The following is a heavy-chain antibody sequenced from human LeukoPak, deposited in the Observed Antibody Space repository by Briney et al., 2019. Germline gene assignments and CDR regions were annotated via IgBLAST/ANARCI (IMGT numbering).Heavy chain of an antibody. J-gene: IGHJ6*02. CDR2: ISGSGGST. CDR1: GFTFSSYA. V-gene: IGHV3-23*01. D-gene: IGHD2-2*01. CDR3: AKVRSPWDSYQLLSQESLYYYDYGMDV. Sequence: PGGSLRLSCAASGFTFSSYAMSWVRQAPGKGLEWVSAISGSGGSTYYADSVKGRFTISRDNSKNTLYLQMNSLRAEDTAVYYCAKVRSPWDSYQLLSQESLYYYDYGMDVWGQGTTVTVSS.